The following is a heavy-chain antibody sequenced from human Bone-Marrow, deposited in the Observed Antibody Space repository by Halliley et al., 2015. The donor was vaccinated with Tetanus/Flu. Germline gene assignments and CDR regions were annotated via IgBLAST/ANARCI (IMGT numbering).Heavy chain of an antibody. V-gene: IGHV1-18*04. CDR3: ARREGSSNHY. CDR2: ISAYNGKT. CDR1: GYTFTNYG. Sequence: QMQLVQSGAEVKKPGASLKVSCKASGYTFTNYGISWVRQAPGQGLEWMGWISAYNGKTTYAQNLQGRVTMTTDTSTGTAYMGLRGLGSEDPPFYYCARREGSSNHYWGQGTLVTVSS. D-gene: IGHD4-4*01. J-gene: IGHJ4*02.